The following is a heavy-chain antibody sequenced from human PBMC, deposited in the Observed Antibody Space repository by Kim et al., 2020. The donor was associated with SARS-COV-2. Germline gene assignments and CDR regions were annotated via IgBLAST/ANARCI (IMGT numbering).Heavy chain of an antibody. CDR2: K. D-gene: IGHD6-13*01. Sequence: KYYADSVKGRFTISRDNSKNTLYLQMNSLRAEDTAVYYCAKGGWYSEMDYWGQGTLVTVSS. J-gene: IGHJ4*02. V-gene: IGHV3-30*02. CDR3: AKGGWYSEMDY.